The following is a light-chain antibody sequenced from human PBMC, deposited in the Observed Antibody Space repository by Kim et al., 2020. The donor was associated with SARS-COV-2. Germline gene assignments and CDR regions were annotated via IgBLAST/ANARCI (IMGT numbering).Light chain of an antibody. CDR2: RNN. CDR3: AAWDDSLSGVV. V-gene: IGLV1-47*01. Sequence: QSVLTQPPSASGTPGQRFTISCSGSRSNIGSYYVFWYQQFPGTAPKLLIYRNNERPSGVPDRFSGSKSGTSASLAISGLRSEDEADYYCAAWDDSLSGVVFGGGTQLTVL. J-gene: IGLJ2*01. CDR1: RSNIGSYY.